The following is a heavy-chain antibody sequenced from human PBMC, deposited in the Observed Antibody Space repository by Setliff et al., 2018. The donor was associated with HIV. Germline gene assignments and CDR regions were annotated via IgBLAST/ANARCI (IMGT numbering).Heavy chain of an antibody. J-gene: IGHJ4*02. CDR3: ARNSYFFDS. CDR2: INGDGSST. V-gene: IGHV3-74*01. CDR1: GFTFSNNW. Sequence: GGSLRLSCAASGFTFSNNWMHWVRQAPGKGLVWVSRINGDGSSTLYADSVKGRFTISRDNAQNTLYLQMNSLRAEDTAVYYCARNSYFFDSWGQGALVTVSS. D-gene: IGHD2-15*01.